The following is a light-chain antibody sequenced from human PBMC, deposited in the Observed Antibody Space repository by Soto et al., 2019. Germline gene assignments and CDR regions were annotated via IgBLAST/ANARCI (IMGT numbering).Light chain of an antibody. CDR2: DAS. CDR3: QQYNSWPLT. Sequence: EPVMTQSPATLSVSPGARATLSCRATQSVSSKLAWYQRKHGQAPRLLIYDASTRATGVPARFSGSGSGTELTLTISSLQSEDFEVYYCQQYNSWPLTFGGGTKVDIK. CDR1: QSVSSK. J-gene: IGKJ4*01. V-gene: IGKV3-15*01.